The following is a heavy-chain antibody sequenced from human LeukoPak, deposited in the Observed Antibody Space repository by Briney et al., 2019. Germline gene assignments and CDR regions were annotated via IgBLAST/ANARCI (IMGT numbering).Heavy chain of an antibody. J-gene: IGHJ5*02. CDR2: ISYDGSNQ. CDR1: GFTFSTYD. D-gene: IGHD6-13*01. Sequence: GGSLRLSCAASGFTFSTYDIHWVRQAPGKGLEWVAVISYDGSNQYYVDSVKGRFTISRDNSKNTLYLQMNSLRAEDTAVYYCARGVSCTSSWYVYKWFDPWGQGTLVTVSS. V-gene: IGHV3-33*01. CDR3: ARGVSCTSSWYVYKWFDP.